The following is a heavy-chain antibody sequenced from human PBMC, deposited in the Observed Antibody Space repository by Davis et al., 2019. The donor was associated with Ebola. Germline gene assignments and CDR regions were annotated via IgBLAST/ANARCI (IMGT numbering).Heavy chain of an antibody. Sequence: GESLKISCAASGFSFSGSAMHWVRQASGKGLEWVGRIRSKPESYATAYAASVKGRFTISRDDSKNTAYLQMNSLKTEDTAVYYCSSWVAAADNDYWGQGTLVTVYS. CDR1: GFSFSGSA. V-gene: IGHV3-73*01. CDR3: SSWVAAADNDY. D-gene: IGHD6-13*01. CDR2: IRSKPESYAT. J-gene: IGHJ4*02.